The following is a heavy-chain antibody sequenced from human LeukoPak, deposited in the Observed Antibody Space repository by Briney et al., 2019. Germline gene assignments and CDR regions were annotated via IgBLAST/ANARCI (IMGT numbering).Heavy chain of an antibody. V-gene: IGHV3-33*01. Sequence: GRSLRLSCATSGFTFSTYGIHWVRQAPGKGLEWVAAIWPDGSYRYYADSVKGRFTISRDNSKNTVYLQMNTLRDEDTAVYYCARAVGPFDYRGQGTLVTVSS. CDR3: ARAVGPFDY. D-gene: IGHD3-16*01. CDR2: IWPDGSYR. CDR1: GFTFSTYG. J-gene: IGHJ4*02.